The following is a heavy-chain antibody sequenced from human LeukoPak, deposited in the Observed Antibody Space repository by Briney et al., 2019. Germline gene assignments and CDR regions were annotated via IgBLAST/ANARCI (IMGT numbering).Heavy chain of an antibody. J-gene: IGHJ4*02. CDR3: ARGNYDILTGYYLDY. CDR2: IYHSGST. Sequence: PSETLSLTCAVSGGSISSSNWWSWVRQPPGKGLEWIGEIYHSGSTNYNPSLKSRVTISVDTSKNQFSLKLSSVTAADTAVYYCARGNYDILTGYYLDYWGQGTLVTVSS. CDR1: GGSISSSNW. D-gene: IGHD3-9*01. V-gene: IGHV4-4*02.